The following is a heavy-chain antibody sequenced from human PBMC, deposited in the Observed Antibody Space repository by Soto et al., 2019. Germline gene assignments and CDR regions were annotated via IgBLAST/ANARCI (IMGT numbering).Heavy chain of an antibody. J-gene: IGHJ4*02. CDR1: GFTFSSYA. CDR3: AKDPTYDFWSGRPSFDY. V-gene: IGHV3-23*01. CDR2: ISGSGSST. Sequence: EVQLLESGGGLVQPGGSLRLSCTASGFTFSSYAMTWVRQAAGKGLEWVSAISGSGSSTYYADSVKGRFTISRDNSKNTLYLQMNSLRAEDTAVYYCAKDPTYDFWSGRPSFDYWGQGTLVTVSS. D-gene: IGHD3-3*01.